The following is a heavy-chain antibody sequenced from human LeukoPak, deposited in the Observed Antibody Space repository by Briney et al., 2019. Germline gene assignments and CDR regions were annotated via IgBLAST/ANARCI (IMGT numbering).Heavy chain of an antibody. D-gene: IGHD2-15*01. V-gene: IGHV1-2*04. CDR2: INPKSGGT. J-gene: IGHJ3*02. Sequence: ASVKVSCKASGYTFTGYHIHWVRQAPGQGLEWMGWINPKSGGTNYAQKFEGWVTMTRDTSMSTVYMELSRLKSDDTAVYYCAKDGVVVGIDAFDIWGQGTMVTVSS. CDR3: AKDGVVVGIDAFDI. CDR1: GYTFTGYH.